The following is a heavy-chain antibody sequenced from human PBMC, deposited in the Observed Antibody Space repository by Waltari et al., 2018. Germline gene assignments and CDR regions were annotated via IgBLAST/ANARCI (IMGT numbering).Heavy chain of an antibody. CDR2: ISWDGGST. J-gene: IGHJ4*02. CDR1: GFPFDGYT. CDR3: AKDSGYDLFDY. D-gene: IGHD5-12*01. V-gene: IGHV3-43*01. Sequence: EVQLVESGGVVVQPGGSLRLSCAASGFPFDGYTMHWVRQAPGKGLEWVSLISWDGGSTYYADSVKGRFTISRDNSKNSLYLQMNSLRTEDTALYYCAKDSGYDLFDYWGQGTLVTVSS.